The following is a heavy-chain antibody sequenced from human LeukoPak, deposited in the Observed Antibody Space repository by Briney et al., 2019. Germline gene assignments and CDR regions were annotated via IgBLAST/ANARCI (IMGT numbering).Heavy chain of an antibody. V-gene: IGHV3-74*03. J-gene: IGHJ4*02. Sequence: EGSLRLSCAASGFTFSSYWMHWVRQAPGKGLVWVSRINSDGSSTTYADSVKGRFTISRDNAKNTLYLQMNSLRAEDTAVYYCVRDSLVGYGHRYFDCWGQGTLVTVSS. CDR3: VRDSLVGYGHRYFDC. CDR1: GFTFSSYW. D-gene: IGHD5-18*01. CDR2: INSDGSST.